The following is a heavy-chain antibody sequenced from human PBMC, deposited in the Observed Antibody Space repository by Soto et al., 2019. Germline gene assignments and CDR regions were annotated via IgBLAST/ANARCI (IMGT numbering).Heavy chain of an antibody. CDR2: ISGSGDTP. V-gene: IGHV3-23*01. Sequence: EVQLLESGGGVVQPGGSLRLSCAASGFTFSNYAISWVRQAPGKGLEWVSIISGSGDTPYYADSVKGRFTIYRDNSRNTLYLKMNSLRAGDTAKYYCAKEGTSGLYYFDYWGPGTLVSVSS. J-gene: IGHJ4*02. CDR1: GFTFSNYA. D-gene: IGHD6-19*01. CDR3: AKEGTSGLYYFDY.